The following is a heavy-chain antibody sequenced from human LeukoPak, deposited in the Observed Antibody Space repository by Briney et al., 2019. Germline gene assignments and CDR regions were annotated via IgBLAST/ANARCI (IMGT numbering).Heavy chain of an antibody. CDR2: ISYDGSNK. CDR3: AKELRYFDWLSIRGPHFDY. CDR1: GFTFSSYG. D-gene: IGHD3-9*01. V-gene: IGHV3-30*18. Sequence: GSLRLSCAASGFTFSSYGMHWVRQAPGKGLEWVAVISYDGSNKYYADSVKGRFTISRDNSKNTLYLQMNSLRAEDTAVYYCAKELRYFDWLSIRGPHFDYWGQGTLVTVSS. J-gene: IGHJ4*02.